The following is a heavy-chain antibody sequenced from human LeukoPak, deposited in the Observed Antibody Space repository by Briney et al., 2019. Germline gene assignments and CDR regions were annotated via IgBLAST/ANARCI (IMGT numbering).Heavy chain of an antibody. Sequence: SVKVSCKASGGTFSSYAISWVRQAPGQGLEWMGGIIPIFGTANYAQKFQGRVTITTDESTSTAYMELSSLRSEDTAVYYCARDMEQQLADYFDYWGQGTLVTVSS. V-gene: IGHV1-69*05. D-gene: IGHD6-13*01. CDR1: GGTFSSYA. CDR3: ARDMEQQLADYFDY. J-gene: IGHJ4*02. CDR2: IIPIFGTA.